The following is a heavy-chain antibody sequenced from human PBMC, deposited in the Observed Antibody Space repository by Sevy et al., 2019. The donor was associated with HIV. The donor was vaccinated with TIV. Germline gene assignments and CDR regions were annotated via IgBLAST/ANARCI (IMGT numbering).Heavy chain of an antibody. D-gene: IGHD2-8*01. Sequence: GGSLRLSCVAYGFTYSTYAMSWVRQSPGKGLEWVSIVSASGSVTFYADSVKGRFTISRDNSKDTLYLQMNSLRVDDTAVYYCAKGAMGTSNKSYFSDYWGQGTLVTVSS. CDR2: VSASGSVT. V-gene: IGHV3-23*01. J-gene: IGHJ4*02. CDR1: GFTYSTYA. CDR3: AKGAMGTSNKSYFSDY.